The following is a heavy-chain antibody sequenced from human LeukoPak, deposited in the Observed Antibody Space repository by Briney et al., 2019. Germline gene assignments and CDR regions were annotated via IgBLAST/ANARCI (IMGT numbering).Heavy chain of an antibody. CDR2: INWDGSST. J-gene: IGHJ6*03. V-gene: IGHV3-20*04. CDR1: GFTFRSNY. Sequence: GGSLRLSCEASGFTFRSNYMTGVRQAPGKGLEWVSGINWDGSSTGYADSVKGRFTISRDNAKNSLFLQMNSLRAEDTALYFCARAHYFYYMDVWGKGTTVTVSS. CDR3: ARAHYFYYMDV.